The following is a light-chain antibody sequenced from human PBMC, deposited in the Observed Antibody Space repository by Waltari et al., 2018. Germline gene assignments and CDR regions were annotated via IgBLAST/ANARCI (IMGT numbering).Light chain of an antibody. V-gene: IGLV3-21*02. Sequence: SYVLTQPPSESVAPGQTARITCVGNNIGREGVHWYQQKPGQAPLLVVYDDGARPSGIPERFSGSHSGNTATLTISSVEAGDEADYFCQVWEYISDHPDIIFGGGTKLTVL. CDR3: QVWEYISDHPDII. CDR1: NIGREG. CDR2: DDG. J-gene: IGLJ2*01.